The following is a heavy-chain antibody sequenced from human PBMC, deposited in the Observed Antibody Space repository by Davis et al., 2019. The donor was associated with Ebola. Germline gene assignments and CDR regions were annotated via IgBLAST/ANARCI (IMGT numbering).Heavy chain of an antibody. J-gene: IGHJ6*03. CDR1: GFTFSSYS. CDR3: ARAGGYCSSTSCFYYYYYYMDV. V-gene: IGHV3-21*01. CDR2: ISSSSSYI. D-gene: IGHD2-2*01. Sequence: GESLKISCAASGFTFSSYSMNWVRQAPGKGLEWVSSISSSSSYIYYADSVKGRFTISRDNSKNTLYLQMNSLRAEDTAVYYCARAGGYCSSTSCFYYYYYYMDVWGKGTTVTVSS.